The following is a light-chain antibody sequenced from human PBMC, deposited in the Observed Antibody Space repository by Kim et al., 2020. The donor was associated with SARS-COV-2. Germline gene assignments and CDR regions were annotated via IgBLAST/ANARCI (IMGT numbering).Light chain of an antibody. CDR1: QSITSS. J-gene: IGKJ1*01. Sequence: DIQMTQSPSSLSASVGDRVTITCRATQSITSSLNWYQQKPGKAPKLLIYAASTLQSGVPSTFSGSGSGTDFTLTISSLQAEDFATYYCQQSYSSPWTFGQGTKVDIK. CDR2: AAS. V-gene: IGKV1-39*01. CDR3: QQSYSSPWT.